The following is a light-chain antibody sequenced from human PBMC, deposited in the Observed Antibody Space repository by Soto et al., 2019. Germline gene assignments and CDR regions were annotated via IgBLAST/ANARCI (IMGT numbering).Light chain of an antibody. CDR2: GAS. CDR3: QQLNSYPLT. Sequence: DIQLTQSPSFLSASVEDRVTITCRASQGISSYLAWYQQEPGKAPKLLIYGASTLQSGVPSRFSGSGSGTEFTLTISSLQPEDFATYYCQQLNSYPLTFGGGTKVDIK. J-gene: IGKJ4*01. CDR1: QGISSY. V-gene: IGKV1-9*01.